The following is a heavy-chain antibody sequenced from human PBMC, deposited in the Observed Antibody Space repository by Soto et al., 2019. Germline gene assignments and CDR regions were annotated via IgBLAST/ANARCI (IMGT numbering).Heavy chain of an antibody. J-gene: IGHJ4*02. CDR1: GGTFSSYA. CDR2: IIPIFGTA. Sequence: QVQLVQSGAEVKKPGSSVKVSGKASGGTFSSYAISWVRQAPGQGLEWMGGIIPIFGTANYAQKFQGRVTITADKSTSTAYMELSSLRSEDTAVYYCARIRYDILTGLPLPYYFDYWGQGTLVTVSS. V-gene: IGHV1-69*06. D-gene: IGHD3-9*01. CDR3: ARIRYDILTGLPLPYYFDY.